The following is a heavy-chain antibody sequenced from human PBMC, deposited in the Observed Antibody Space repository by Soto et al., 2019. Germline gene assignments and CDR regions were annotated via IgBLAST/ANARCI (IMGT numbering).Heavy chain of an antibody. V-gene: IGHV4-30-4*01. CDR3: ARERILGYRSGGSCYQDFLGQI. CDR1: GGSISSGDYY. J-gene: IGHJ4*02. Sequence: PSETLSLTCTVSGGSISSGDYYWSWIRQPPGKGLEWIGYIYYSGSTYYNPSLKSRVTISVDTSKNQFSLKLSSVTAADTAVYYCARERILGYRSGGSCYQDFLGQIWGQVTWVTVSS. D-gene: IGHD2-15*01. CDR2: IYYSGST.